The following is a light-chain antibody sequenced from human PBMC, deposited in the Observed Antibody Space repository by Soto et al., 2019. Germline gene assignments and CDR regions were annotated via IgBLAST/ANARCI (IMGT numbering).Light chain of an antibody. CDR1: TGTLTSGHF. CDR2: DTS. CDR3: LLSLDVARV. J-gene: IGLJ2*01. V-gene: IGLV7-46*01. Sequence: QAVVTQEPSLTVSPGGTVTLTCGSSTGTLTSGHFPYWFQQKPGQAPRALIFDTSNRPSWAPARFSGSLLGGKAALTLSGAQPEDEADYYCLLSLDVARVFGGGTKLTVL.